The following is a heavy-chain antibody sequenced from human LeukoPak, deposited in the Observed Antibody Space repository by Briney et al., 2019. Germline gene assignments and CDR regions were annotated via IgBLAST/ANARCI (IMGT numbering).Heavy chain of an antibody. CDR1: GFTLGTYA. CDR2: IDNSGGYT. J-gene: IGHJ4*02. D-gene: IGHD4-11*01. V-gene: IGHV3-23*01. CDR3: ARRLDY. Sequence: GGSLRLSCAASGFTLGTYAMSWVRQAPGKGLEWVSTIDNSGGYTYYGDSVKGRFTISRDNSKNTLFLQMNSLRVEDSAVYYCARRLDYWGQGTLVTVSS.